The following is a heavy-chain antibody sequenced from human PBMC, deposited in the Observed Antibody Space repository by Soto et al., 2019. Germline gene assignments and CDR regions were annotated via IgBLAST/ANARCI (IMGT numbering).Heavy chain of an antibody. CDR3: ARASGVEDCSGGSCPEPGFDY. CDR1: GGSISSGGYY. J-gene: IGHJ4*02. V-gene: IGHV4-31*03. CDR2: IYYSGST. D-gene: IGHD2-15*01. Sequence: QVQLQESGPGLVKPSQTLSLTCTVSGGSISSGGYYWSWIRQHPGKGLEWIGYIYYSGSTYYNPSLKSRVTISVDKSKNQFSLKLSSVTAADTAVYYCARASGVEDCSGGSCPEPGFDYWGQGTLVTVSS.